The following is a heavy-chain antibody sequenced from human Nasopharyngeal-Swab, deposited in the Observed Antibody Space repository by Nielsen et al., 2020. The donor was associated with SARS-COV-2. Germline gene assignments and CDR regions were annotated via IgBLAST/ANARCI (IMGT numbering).Heavy chain of an antibody. D-gene: IGHD6-13*01. CDR2: FDHEDGEA. V-gene: IGHV1-24*01. CDR3: ATVAAAGNLDY. J-gene: IGHJ4*02. CDR1: EYTLRDFS. Sequence: ASVKVSCKGSEYTLRDFSIHWVRQAPGRGFEWLGAFDHEDGEAIYAQQFQGRVSMTVDTSRDTAFLEVTSLRSEDTAVYFCATVAAAGNLDYWGPGTLISVSS.